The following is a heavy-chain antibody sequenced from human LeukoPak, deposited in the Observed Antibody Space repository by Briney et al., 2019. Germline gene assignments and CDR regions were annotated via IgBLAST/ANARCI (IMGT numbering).Heavy chain of an antibody. CDR3: AKGGYSSRYYFDY. CDR2: ISGSGGST. D-gene: IGHD6-13*01. V-gene: IGHV3-23*01. CDR1: GYSFTSYW. J-gene: IGHJ4*02. Sequence: GESLKISCKGSGYSFTSYWIGWVRQAPGKGLEWVSAISGSGGSTYYADSVKGRFTIFRDNSKNTLYLQMNSLRAEDTAVYYCAKGGYSSRYYFDYWGQGTLVTVSS.